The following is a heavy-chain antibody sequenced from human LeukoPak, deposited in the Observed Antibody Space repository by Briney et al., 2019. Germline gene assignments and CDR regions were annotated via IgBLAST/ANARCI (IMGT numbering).Heavy chain of an antibody. CDR3: ARDRSDCSSTSCYVDY. J-gene: IGHJ4*02. CDR2: ISSSGSTI. Sequence: GGSLRLSCAASGFTFSDYYMSWIRQAPGKGLEWVSYISSSGSTIYYADSVKGRFTISRDNAKNSLYLQMNSLRAEDTAVYYCARDRSDCSSTSCYVDYWGQGTLVTVSS. V-gene: IGHV3-11*01. D-gene: IGHD2-2*01. CDR1: GFTFSDYY.